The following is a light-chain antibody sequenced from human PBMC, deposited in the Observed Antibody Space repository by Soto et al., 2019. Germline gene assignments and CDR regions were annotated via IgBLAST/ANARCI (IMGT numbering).Light chain of an antibody. CDR3: QQYDSRPNT. Sequence: DIQMTQSPSSLSASVGDRVTITCQASQDIGNYLNWYQQKPGKAPNLLIHDVSTLEPGVPARFSGRGSGTTFTLTIINLQPEDVATYYCQQYDSRPNTFGQGTKVDIK. J-gene: IGKJ2*01. V-gene: IGKV1-33*01. CDR1: QDIGNY. CDR2: DVS.